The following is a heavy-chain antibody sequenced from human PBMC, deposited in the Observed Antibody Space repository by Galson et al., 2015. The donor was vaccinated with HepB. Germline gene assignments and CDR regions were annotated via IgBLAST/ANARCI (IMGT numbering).Heavy chain of an antibody. J-gene: IGHJ6*02. CDR1: GYTSTYYG. Sequence: SVKVSCKASGYTSTYYGISWVRQAPGQGLEWMGCISAYNGHTNYAQRLQDRVTMSTDTSTGTVFMELRSVISDDTAVYYCARERGPLRFSVTQGGYGMDVWGQGTTVTVSS. CDR3: ARERGPLRFSVTQGGYGMDV. D-gene: IGHD3-3*01. V-gene: IGHV1-18*01. CDR2: ISAYNGHT.